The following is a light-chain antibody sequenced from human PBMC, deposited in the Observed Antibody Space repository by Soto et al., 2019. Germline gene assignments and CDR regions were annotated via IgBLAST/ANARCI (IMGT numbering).Light chain of an antibody. CDR1: SSDVGAYDY. Sequence: QSALTQPPSASGSPGQSVTISCTGTSSDVGAYDYVSWHQQHPGKAPKVLIYEVTKRPSGVPDRLSGYKSGNTASLTISGLQAEDEADYYCSSYAAMRVVFGGGTKLTVL. CDR3: SSYAAMRVV. V-gene: IGLV2-8*01. J-gene: IGLJ2*01. CDR2: EVT.